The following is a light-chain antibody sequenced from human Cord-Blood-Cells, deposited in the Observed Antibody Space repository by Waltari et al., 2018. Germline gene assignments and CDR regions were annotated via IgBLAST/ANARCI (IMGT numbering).Light chain of an antibody. CDR2: EGS. CDR3: CSYAGSSTFV. Sequence: VSGSPGQSITISCTGTSSDVGSYNLVSWYQQHPGKAPKLMIYEGSKRPSGVSNRFSGSKSGNTASLTISGLQAEDEADYYCCSYAGSSTFVFGGGTKLTVL. J-gene: IGLJ3*02. V-gene: IGLV2-23*03. CDR1: SSDVGSYNL.